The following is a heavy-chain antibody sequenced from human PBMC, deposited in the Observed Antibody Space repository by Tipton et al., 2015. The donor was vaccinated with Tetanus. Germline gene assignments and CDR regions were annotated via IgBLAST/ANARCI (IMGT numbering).Heavy chain of an antibody. J-gene: IGHJ5*02. D-gene: IGHD5-24*01. CDR3: ARGEATINNWFDP. V-gene: IGHV4-34*01. CDR1: GGSFSGYY. CDR2: INHSGST. Sequence: TLSLTCAVYGGSFSGYYWSWIRQPPGKGLEWIGEINHSGSTNYNPSLKSRVTISVDTSKNQFSLKLSSVTAADTAVYYCARGEATINNWFDPWGQGTLVTVSS.